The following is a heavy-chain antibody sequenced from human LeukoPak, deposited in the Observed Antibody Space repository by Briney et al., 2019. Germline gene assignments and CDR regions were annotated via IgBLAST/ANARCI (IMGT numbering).Heavy chain of an antibody. V-gene: IGHV3-23*01. CDR3: VKDGRTYQLPKMYYFDY. J-gene: IGHJ4*02. CDR1: GFIFSSYA. D-gene: IGHD2-2*01. Sequence: GGSLRLPCAASGFIFSSYAMSWVRQAPGKGLEWVSGISGSAGSTYYADSVKGRFTISRDNSKNTLHLQMNSLRVEDTAVYYCVKDGRTYQLPKMYYFDYWGQGALVTVSS. CDR2: ISGSAGST.